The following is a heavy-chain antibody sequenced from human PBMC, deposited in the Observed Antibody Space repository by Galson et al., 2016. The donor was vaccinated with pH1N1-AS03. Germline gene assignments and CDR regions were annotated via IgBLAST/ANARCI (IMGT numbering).Heavy chain of an antibody. CDR2: IKQDGSEK. J-gene: IGHJ4*02. V-gene: IGHV3-7*01. Sequence: SLRLSCAASGFTFSTYCMSWVRQAPGRGLEWVASIKQDGSEKFYVDSLKGRFTISRDNAKNSLYLQMSSLRAEDTAIYYCARGAPGDHLLSPLWNWGQGTLVTVSS. CDR1: GFTFSTYC. D-gene: IGHD2-2*01. CDR3: ARGAPGDHLLSPLWN.